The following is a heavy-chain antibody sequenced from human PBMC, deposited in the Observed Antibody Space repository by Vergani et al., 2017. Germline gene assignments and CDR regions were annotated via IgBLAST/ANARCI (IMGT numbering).Heavy chain of an antibody. V-gene: IGHV1-69*01. D-gene: IGHD3-10*01. CDR3: ARDQGTFGSGSYSDFDY. CDR2: IIPIFGTA. CDR1: GGTFSSYA. Sequence: QVQLVQSGAEVKKPGSSVKVSCKASGGTFSSYAISWVRQAPGQGLEWMGGIIPIFGTANYAQKFKGRVTITADESTSTAYMELSSLRSEDTAVYYCARDQGTFGSGSYSDFDYWGQGTLVTVSS. J-gene: IGHJ4*02.